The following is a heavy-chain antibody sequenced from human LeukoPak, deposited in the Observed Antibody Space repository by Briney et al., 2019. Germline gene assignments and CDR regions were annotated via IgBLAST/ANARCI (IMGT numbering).Heavy chain of an antibody. J-gene: IGHJ4*02. CDR1: GDSISSGNY. CDR3: ASRGGYSPLSFDY. D-gene: IGHD5-18*01. CDR2: IFHTGST. Sequence: ASETLSLTCTVSGDSISSGNYWGWIRQPPGKGLEWIGSIFHTGSTYFNLSLKSRITISVDTSKNQFSLKLSSVTAADTAVYYCASRGGYSPLSFDYWGQGTLVTVSS. V-gene: IGHV4-38-2*02.